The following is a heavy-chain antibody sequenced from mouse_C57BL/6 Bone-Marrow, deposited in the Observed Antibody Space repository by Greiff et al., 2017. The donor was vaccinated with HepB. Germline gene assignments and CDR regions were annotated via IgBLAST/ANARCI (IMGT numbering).Heavy chain of an antibody. J-gene: IGHJ4*01. Sequence: DVKLVESGTVLARPGASVKMSCKTSGYTFTSYWMHWVKQRPGQGLEWIGAIYPGNSDTSYNQKFKGKAKLTAVTSASTAYMELSSLTNEDSAVYYCTIYYDYDAYAMDYWGQGTSVTVSS. CDR2: IYPGNSDT. V-gene: IGHV1-5*01. D-gene: IGHD2-4*01. CDR3: TIYYDYDAYAMDY. CDR1: GYTFTSYW.